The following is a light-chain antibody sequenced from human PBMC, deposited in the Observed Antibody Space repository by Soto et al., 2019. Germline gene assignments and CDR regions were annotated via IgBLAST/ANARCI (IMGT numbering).Light chain of an antibody. J-gene: IGLJ1*01. Sequence: QSVLTQQPSASGTPGQSVTISCSGSSSNIGSNTVNWYQQLPGTAPKLLIYSNNQRPSGVPDRFSGSKSGTSASLAISGLQSEDEADYYCAAWDDSLTLYVFGTGTKVTVL. V-gene: IGLV1-44*01. CDR1: SSNIGSNT. CDR3: AAWDDSLTLYV. CDR2: SNN.